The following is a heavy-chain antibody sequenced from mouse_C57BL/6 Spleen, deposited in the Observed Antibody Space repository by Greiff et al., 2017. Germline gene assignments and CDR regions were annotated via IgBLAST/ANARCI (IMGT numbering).Heavy chain of an antibody. CDR2: ISNLAYSI. Sequence: EVKVVESGGGLVQPGGSLKLSCAASGFTFSDYGMAWVRQAPRKGPEWVAFISNLAYSIYYADTVTGRFTISRENAKNNLYLEMSSLRSEDTAMYYCARQGDDGRGYAMDYWGQGTSVTVSS. D-gene: IGHD2-3*01. V-gene: IGHV5-15*01. J-gene: IGHJ4*01. CDR1: GFTFSDYG. CDR3: ARQGDDGRGYAMDY.